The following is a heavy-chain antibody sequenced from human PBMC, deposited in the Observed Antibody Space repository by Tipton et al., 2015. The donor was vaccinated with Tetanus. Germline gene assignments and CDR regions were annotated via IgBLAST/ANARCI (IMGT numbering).Heavy chain of an antibody. CDR3: TGDDYYDTSLRDYYGMDV. Sequence: TLSLTCTVSGGSLFSGSFYWAWIRQPPGKGLERIGYIDHSGNTNYNPSLRSRVTMSLDTSKNQFSLKVTSVTAADTAVYFCTGDDYYDTSLRDYYGMDVWGPRTTVTVSS. V-gene: IGHV4-61*01. J-gene: IGHJ6*02. D-gene: IGHD3-22*01. CDR1: GGSLFSGSFY. CDR2: IDHSGNT.